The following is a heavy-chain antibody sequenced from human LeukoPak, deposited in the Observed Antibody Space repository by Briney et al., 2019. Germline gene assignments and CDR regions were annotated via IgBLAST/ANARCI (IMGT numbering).Heavy chain of an antibody. Sequence: GGSLRLSCAASGFTFSSSAMSWVRQAPGKGLEWVSGISGSGDSTYYADSVKGRFTISRDNSRNTLYLQMNSLRAEDTAVYYCAKGDSSGWYESNRFDPWGQGTLVTVSS. CDR3: AKGDSSGWYESNRFDP. J-gene: IGHJ5*02. CDR2: ISGSGDST. V-gene: IGHV3-23*01. D-gene: IGHD6-19*01. CDR1: GFTFSSSA.